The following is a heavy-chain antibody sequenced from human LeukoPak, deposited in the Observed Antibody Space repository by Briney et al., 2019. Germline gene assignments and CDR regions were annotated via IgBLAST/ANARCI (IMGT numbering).Heavy chain of an antibody. CDR3: ARAAAGSSKYDY. CDR1: GGSGGTYS. V-gene: IGHV4-4*07. Sequence: SETLSLTCSVSGGSGGTYSWTWIRLPAGKGLEWIGRIYTSGSTNYNPSLKSRVTMPVDTSKYQCSLNLSSVTAADTAGDYCARAAAGSSKYDYWGQGILVTVSS. D-gene: IGHD6-13*01. CDR2: IYTSGST. J-gene: IGHJ4*02.